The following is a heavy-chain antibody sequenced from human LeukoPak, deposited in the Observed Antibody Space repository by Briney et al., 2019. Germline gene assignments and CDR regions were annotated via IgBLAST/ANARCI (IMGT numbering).Heavy chain of an antibody. V-gene: IGHV1-69*04. Sequence: SVKVSCKASGGSFSNYGLSWVRQAPGEGLEWMGRILPILGMANYAQKFQGRVTITTDESTSTAYMELSSLRSEDTAVYYCARARAAAGTYYYYMDVWGKGTTVTVSS. J-gene: IGHJ6*03. CDR1: GGSFSNYG. CDR3: ARARAAAGTYYYYMDV. CDR2: ILPILGMA. D-gene: IGHD6-13*01.